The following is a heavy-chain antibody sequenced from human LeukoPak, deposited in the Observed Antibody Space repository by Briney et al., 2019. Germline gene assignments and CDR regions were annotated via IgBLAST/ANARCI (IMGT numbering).Heavy chain of an antibody. J-gene: IGHJ4*02. V-gene: IGHV1-2*02. Sequence: ASVKVSCKASGYTFTGYYMHWVRQAPGQGPEWMGWINPNSGGTNYARKFQGRVTMTRDTSISTACMELSRLRSDDTAVYYCARDKARRAAAGADYWGQGTLVTVSS. CDR1: GYTFTGYY. CDR3: ARDKARRAAAGADY. CDR2: INPNSGGT. D-gene: IGHD6-13*01.